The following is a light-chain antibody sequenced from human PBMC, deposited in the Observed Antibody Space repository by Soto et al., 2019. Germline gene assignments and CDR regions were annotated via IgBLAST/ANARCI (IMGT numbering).Light chain of an antibody. CDR3: QQSYSIPFT. CDR2: SAS. J-gene: IGKJ3*01. CDR1: QTIRSS. Sequence: DIQMTQSPASLSASLGDRVTITCRTSQTIRSSLNWYQQKTGKAPKLLIYSASSLQSGVPSRFSGSGSGTDYTLTISGLQFEDFETYYCQQSYSIPFTFGPGTKVDI. V-gene: IGKV1-39*01.